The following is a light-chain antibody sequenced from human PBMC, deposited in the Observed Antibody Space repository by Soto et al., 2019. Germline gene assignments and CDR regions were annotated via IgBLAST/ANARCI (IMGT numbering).Light chain of an antibody. V-gene: IGKV2-28*01. CDR2: LGS. CDR3: MQPLQTPPLT. CDR1: QSLLHSNGYNY. J-gene: IGKJ4*01. Sequence: DLVMTQSPLSLPVTPGEPASISCRSSQSLLHSNGYNYLDWYLQKPGQSPQLLIYLGSNRASGVPGRFSGSASGTDFTLKIGRVEAEDVGVYYCMQPLQTPPLTFGGGTKVEIK.